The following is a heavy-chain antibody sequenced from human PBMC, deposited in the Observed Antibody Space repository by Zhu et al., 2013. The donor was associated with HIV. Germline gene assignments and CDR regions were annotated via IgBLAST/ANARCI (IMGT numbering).Heavy chain of an antibody. CDR2: IYYSGST. D-gene: IGHD2-21*01. CDR3: ARGARCGGDCYLIDY. J-gene: IGHJ4*02. V-gene: IGHV4-59*01. Sequence: QVQLQESGPGLVKPSETLSLTCTVSGGSISSYYWSWIRQPPGKGLEWIGYIYYSGSTNYNPSLKSRVTISVDTSKNQFSLKLSSVTAADTAVYYCARGARCGGDCYLIDYWGQGTLVTVSS. CDR1: GGSISSYY.